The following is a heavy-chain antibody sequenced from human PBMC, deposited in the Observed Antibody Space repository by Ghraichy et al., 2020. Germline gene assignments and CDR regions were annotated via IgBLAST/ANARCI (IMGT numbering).Heavy chain of an antibody. CDR2: IKQDGNEK. CDR3: ARENYFDY. V-gene: IGHV3-7*03. J-gene: IGHJ4*02. Sequence: GGSLRLSCEVSGFTFGNYWMGWVRQTPGKGLEWVANIKQDGNEKYYVDSVKGRFIISRDNAKNSLFLQMNSLRVEDTAVYYCARENYFDYWGQGTLVSVSS. CDR1: GFTFGNYW.